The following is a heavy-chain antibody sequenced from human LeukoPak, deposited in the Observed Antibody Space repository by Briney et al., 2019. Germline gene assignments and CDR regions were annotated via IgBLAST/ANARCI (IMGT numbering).Heavy chain of an antibody. Sequence: SETLSLTCAVYGGSFSGFYWSWIRQSPGKGLEWIGEINHSGTTNYNPSLKSRVTISVDTSKNQFSLSLSSVTAADTAVYYCARPRTYCSGGSCYGSWFDPWGQGTLVTVSS. CDR2: INHSGTT. CDR3: ARPRTYCSGGSCYGSWFDP. CDR1: GGSFSGFY. J-gene: IGHJ5*02. D-gene: IGHD2-15*01. V-gene: IGHV4-34*01.